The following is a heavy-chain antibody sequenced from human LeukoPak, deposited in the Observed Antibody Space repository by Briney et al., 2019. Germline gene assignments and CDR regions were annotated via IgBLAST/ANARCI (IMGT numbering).Heavy chain of an antibody. CDR1: GGTFSSYA. J-gene: IGHJ4*02. CDR3: ARDEDTGIVGARFWYFDY. CDR2: IIPIFGTA. D-gene: IGHD1-26*01. V-gene: IGHV1-69*01. Sequence: SVKVSCKAPGGTFSSYAISWVRQAPGQGLEWMGGIIPIFGTANYAQKFQGRVTITADESTSTAYMELSSLRSEDTAVYYCARDEDTGIVGARFWYFDYWGQGTLVTVSS.